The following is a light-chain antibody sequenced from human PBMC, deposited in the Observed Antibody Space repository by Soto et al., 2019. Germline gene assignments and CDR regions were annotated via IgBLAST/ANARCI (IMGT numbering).Light chain of an antibody. J-gene: IGKJ2*01. Sequence: EIVLTQSPGTLSLSPGERATLSCRARQSVSSSYLAWYQQKPGQAPRLLIYVASSRPTGIPDRFSGSGSGTDFTLTISRLEPEDFAVYYCQQYGSSPVTFGQGTKLESK. CDR1: QSVSSSY. CDR2: VAS. CDR3: QQYGSSPVT. V-gene: IGKV3-20*01.